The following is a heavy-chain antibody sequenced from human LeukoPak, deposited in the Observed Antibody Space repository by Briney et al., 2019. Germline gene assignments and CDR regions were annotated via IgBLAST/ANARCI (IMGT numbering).Heavy chain of an antibody. Sequence: GGSLRLSCAASGFTVSSNYMSWVRQTPGKGLEWVSVTYGGGSTYYADSVKGRFTISRDSSKNTLYLQMDSLRAEDTAVYYCARERCSGGNCYRGGFDPWGQGTLVTVSS. CDR3: ARERCSGGNCYRGGFDP. J-gene: IGHJ5*02. V-gene: IGHV3-53*01. D-gene: IGHD2-15*01. CDR2: TYGGGST. CDR1: GFTVSSNY.